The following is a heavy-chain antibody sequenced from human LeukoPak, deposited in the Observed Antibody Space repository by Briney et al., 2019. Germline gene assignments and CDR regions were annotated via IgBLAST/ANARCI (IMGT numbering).Heavy chain of an antibody. V-gene: IGHV4-4*07. CDR1: GGSISTYS. Sequence: SETLCLTCTVSGGSISTYSWNWIRQPAGKGLEWIGRIFASGSTNYNPSLKSRVTISVDTSKNQFSLKLSSVTAADTAVYYCARGYDGSGYYYRNWYFDLWGRGTLVTVSS. D-gene: IGHD3-22*01. CDR3: ARGYDGSGYYYRNWYFDL. J-gene: IGHJ2*01. CDR2: IFASGST.